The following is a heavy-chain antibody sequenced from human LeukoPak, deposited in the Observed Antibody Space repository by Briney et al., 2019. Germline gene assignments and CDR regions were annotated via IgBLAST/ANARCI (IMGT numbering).Heavy chain of an antibody. CDR2: MNPKSGNS. J-gene: IGHJ5*02. CDR3: AIWEPAPNTFDP. Sequence: ASVKVSCKASGNTLTTYDFNWVRQASGQGLEWMGWMNPKSGNSGYAESFQGRISLDINRSTDTAYMELTSLRFEDTAVYYCAIWEPAPNTFDPWGQGTLVTVSS. V-gene: IGHV1-8*01. D-gene: IGHD1-14*01. CDR1: GNTLTTYD.